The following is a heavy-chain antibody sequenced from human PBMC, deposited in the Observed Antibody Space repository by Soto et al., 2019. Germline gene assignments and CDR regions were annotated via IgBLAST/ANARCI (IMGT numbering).Heavy chain of an antibody. D-gene: IGHD3-9*01. CDR2: IIPILGIT. CDR3: ARGGHPYYDILTGLPKIPYYMDV. V-gene: IGHV1-69*02. CDR1: GGTFSSYT. J-gene: IGHJ6*03. Sequence: ASVKVSCKASGGTFSSYTISWVRQAPGQGLEWMGRIIPILGITSYAQKFQGRVTMTGDTSTSTVYMELSSLRSEDTAVYYCARGGHPYYDILTGLPKIPYYMDVWGKGTTVTVSS.